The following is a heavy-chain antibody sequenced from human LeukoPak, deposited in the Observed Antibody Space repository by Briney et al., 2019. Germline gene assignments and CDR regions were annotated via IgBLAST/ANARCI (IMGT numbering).Heavy chain of an antibody. CDR3: ARANSYYDFWSESRFFDY. D-gene: IGHD3-3*01. Sequence: EASVKVSCKASGGTFSSYTISWVRQAPGQGLEWMGRIIPILGIANYAQKFQGRVTITADKSTSTAYMELSSLRSEDTAVYYCARANSYYDFWSESRFFDYWGQGTLVTVSS. CDR1: GGTFSSYT. V-gene: IGHV1-69*02. J-gene: IGHJ4*02. CDR2: IIPILGIA.